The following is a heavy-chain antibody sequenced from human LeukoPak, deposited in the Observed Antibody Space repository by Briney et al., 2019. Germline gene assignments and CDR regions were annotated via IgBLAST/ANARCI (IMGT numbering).Heavy chain of an antibody. CDR1: GGSISSYY. CDR2: MYYSGST. V-gene: IGHV4-59*01. J-gene: IGHJ6*03. Sequence: SETLSLTCTVSGGSISSYYWSWIRQSPGKGLEWIGYMYYSGSTNYNPSLKSRVTISVDTSKNQFSLKLSSVTAADTAVYHCASAKRSYYYMDVWGNGTTVTVSS. CDR3: ASAKRSYYYMDV.